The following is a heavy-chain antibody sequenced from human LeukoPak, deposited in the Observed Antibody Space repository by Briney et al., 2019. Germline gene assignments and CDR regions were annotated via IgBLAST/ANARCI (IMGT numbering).Heavy chain of an antibody. CDR3: ATVFSFSAYYFDY. Sequence: GGSLRLSCAASGYTFSSYAMSWVRQAPGKGLEWVSAISGSGGSTYYADSVKGRFTISRDNSKNTLYLQMNSLRAEDTAVYYCATVFSFSAYYFDYWGQGTLVTVSS. V-gene: IGHV3-23*01. CDR2: ISGSGGST. CDR1: GYTFSSYA. J-gene: IGHJ4*02. D-gene: IGHD4-17*01.